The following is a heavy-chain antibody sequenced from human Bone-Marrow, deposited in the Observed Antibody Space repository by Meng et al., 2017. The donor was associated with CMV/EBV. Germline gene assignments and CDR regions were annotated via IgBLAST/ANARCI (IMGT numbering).Heavy chain of an antibody. CDR3: AHRPSGTTNNAFDI. D-gene: IGHD1-7*01. CDR1: GFSLITSGVD. V-gene: IGHV2-5*01. J-gene: IGHJ3*02. CDR2: IYWNDDK. Sequence: SGPTLVKPTQTLTLTCTFSGFSLITSGVDVGWIRQPPGKALEWLALIYWNDDKRYSPSLKSRLTITKGTSKNQVVLTMTNMDPVDTATYYCAHRPSGTTNNAFDIWGQGTMVTVSS.